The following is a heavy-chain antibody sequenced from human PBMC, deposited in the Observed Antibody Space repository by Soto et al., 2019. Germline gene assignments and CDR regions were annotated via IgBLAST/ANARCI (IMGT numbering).Heavy chain of an antibody. Sequence: QVQLQESGPGLVKPSQTLSLTCTVSGGSISSGGYYWSWIRQHPGKGLEWIGYIYYSGSTYYNPSLKSRVTISVDTSKNQFSLKLSSVTAADTAVYYCASGNYYDSSGYPIDYWGQGTLVTVSS. CDR2: IYYSGST. V-gene: IGHV4-31*03. D-gene: IGHD3-22*01. J-gene: IGHJ4*02. CDR3: ASGNYYDSSGYPIDY. CDR1: GGSISSGGYY.